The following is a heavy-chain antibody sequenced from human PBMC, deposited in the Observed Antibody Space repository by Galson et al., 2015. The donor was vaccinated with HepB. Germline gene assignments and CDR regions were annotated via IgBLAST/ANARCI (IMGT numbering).Heavy chain of an antibody. V-gene: IGHV3-30*04. CDR1: GFTFSSYA. Sequence: SLRLSCAASGFTFSSYAMHWVRQAPGKGLEWVAVISYDGSNKYYADSVKGRFTISRDNSKNTLYLQMNSLRAEDTAVYYCARDAGLGIAAAGTFLNYWGQGTLVTVSS. D-gene: IGHD6-13*01. J-gene: IGHJ4*02. CDR2: ISYDGSNK. CDR3: ARDAGLGIAAAGTFLNY.